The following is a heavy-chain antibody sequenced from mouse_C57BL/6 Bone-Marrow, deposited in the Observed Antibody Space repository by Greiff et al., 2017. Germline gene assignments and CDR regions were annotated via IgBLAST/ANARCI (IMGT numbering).Heavy chain of an antibody. CDR2: IYPRSGNT. V-gene: IGHV1-81*01. CDR1: GYTFTSSG. Sequence: VQLQQSGAELARPGASVKLSCKASGYTFTSSGISWVKQRTGQGLEWIGEIYPRSGNTYYNEKFKGKATLTAYKSSSTAYMELRSLTSEDSAVYFCAFTLVILYYFDYWGQGTTLTVSS. D-gene: IGHD1-1*02. J-gene: IGHJ2*01. CDR3: AFTLVILYYFDY.